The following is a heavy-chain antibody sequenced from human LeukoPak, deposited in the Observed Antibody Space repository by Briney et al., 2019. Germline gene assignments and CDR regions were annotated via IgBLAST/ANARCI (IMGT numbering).Heavy chain of an antibody. D-gene: IGHD6-19*01. CDR1: GGSFSGYY. J-gene: IGHJ6*02. Sequence: PSETLSLTCAVYGGSFSGYYWSWIRQPPGKGLEWVGEINHRGVTNYSPPLKSRVTISMDTSKNQFSLKLNSVTAADTAAYYCARINAASSGWPGEHYYIMDVWGQGTPVTVSS. CDR3: ARINAASSGWPGEHYYIMDV. V-gene: IGHV4-34*01. CDR2: INHRGVT.